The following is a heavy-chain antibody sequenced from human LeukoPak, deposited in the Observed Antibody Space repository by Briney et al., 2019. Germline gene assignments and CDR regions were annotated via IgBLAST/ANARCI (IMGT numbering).Heavy chain of an antibody. CDR2: IYYSGST. Sequence: SETLSLTCTVSGGSISSYYWSWIRQPPGKGLEWIGYIYYSGSTNYNPSLKSRVTISVDTSKNQFSLKLSSVTAADTAVYYCARDVGQVSDGWGQGTLVTVSS. CDR1: GGSISSYY. D-gene: IGHD2-15*01. J-gene: IGHJ4*02. V-gene: IGHV4-59*01. CDR3: ARDVGQVSDG.